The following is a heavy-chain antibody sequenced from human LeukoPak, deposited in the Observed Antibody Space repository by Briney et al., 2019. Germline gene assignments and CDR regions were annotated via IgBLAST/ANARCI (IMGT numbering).Heavy chain of an antibody. CDR2: IKQDGSEK. CDR3: ATHSISAYYFGAGSYYNRDAFDI. V-gene: IGHV3-7*02. CDR1: GFTFSNYW. J-gene: IGHJ3*02. Sequence: GGSLRLSCAASGFTFSNYWMTWVRQPPGKGLEWVANIKQDGSEKYYVDSVKGRFAISRDNAQISLYLQMNSLRAEDTAVYYCATHSISAYYFGAGSYYNRDAFDIWGQGTMVTVSS. D-gene: IGHD3-10*01.